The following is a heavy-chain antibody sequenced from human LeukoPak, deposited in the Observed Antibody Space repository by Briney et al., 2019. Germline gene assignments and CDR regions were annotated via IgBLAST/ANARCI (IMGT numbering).Heavy chain of an antibody. CDR2: INPNSGDT. CDR1: GYTFTGYY. V-gene: IGHV1-2*02. D-gene: IGHD2-15*01. CDR3: ARDAPDRLVAARRFSDY. J-gene: IGHJ4*02. Sequence: ASVKVSCKASGYTFTGYYIHWVRQAPGQGLEWMGWINPNSGDTNYAQKFQGRVTMTRDTSISTAYMELSRLRSDDTAVYYCARDAPDRLVAARRFSDYWGQGTLVTVSS.